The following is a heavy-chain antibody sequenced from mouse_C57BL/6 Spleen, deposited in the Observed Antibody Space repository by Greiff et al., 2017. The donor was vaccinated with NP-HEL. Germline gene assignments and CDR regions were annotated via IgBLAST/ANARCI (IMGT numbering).Heavy chain of an antibody. Sequence: EVQLQQSGAELVRPGASVKLSCTASGFNIKDDYMHWVKQRPEQGLEWIGWIDPENGDTEYASKFQGKATITADTSSNTAYLQLSSLTSEDTAVYYCTTWHSCFAYWGQGTLVTVSA. CDR1: GFNIKDDY. CDR3: TTWHSCFAY. D-gene: IGHD3-1*01. J-gene: IGHJ3*01. V-gene: IGHV14-4*01. CDR2: IDPENGDT.